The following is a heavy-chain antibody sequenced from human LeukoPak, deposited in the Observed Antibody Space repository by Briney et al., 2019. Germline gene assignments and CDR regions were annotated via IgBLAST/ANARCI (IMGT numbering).Heavy chain of an antibody. V-gene: IGHV3-23*01. CDR2: INGSGGRT. CDR1: GFTFSSYA. Sequence: GGSLRLSCAASGFTFSSYAMTWVRQAPGKGLEWVSGINGSGGRTYYAVSVKGRFTISRDNSKNTLYLQMNSLRAEDTAVYYCARSTQGFDYWGQGTLVTVSS. J-gene: IGHJ4*02. CDR3: ARSTQGFDY.